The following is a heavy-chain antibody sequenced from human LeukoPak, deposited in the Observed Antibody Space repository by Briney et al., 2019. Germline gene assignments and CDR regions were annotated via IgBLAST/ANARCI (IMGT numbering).Heavy chain of an antibody. CDR2: ISSSSNYV. CDR1: GFTFSSYS. CDR3: ARTATAYCGGDCLGPFDP. V-gene: IGHV3-21*01. J-gene: IGHJ5*02. Sequence: PGGSLRLSCAASGFTFSSYSMNWVRQAPRKGLEWVSSISSSSNYVYYTDSMKGRFTISRDNAKNSLYLQMNSLRAEDTAVYFCARTATAYCGGDCLGPFDPWGQGTLVTVSS. D-gene: IGHD2-21*02.